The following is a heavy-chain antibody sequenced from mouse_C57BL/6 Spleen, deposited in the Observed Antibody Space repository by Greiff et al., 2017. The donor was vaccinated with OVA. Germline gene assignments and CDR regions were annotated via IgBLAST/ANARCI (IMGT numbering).Heavy chain of an antibody. Sequence: VQLQQSGPELVKPGASVKISCKASGYSFTGYYMNWVKQSPEKSLEWIGEINPSTGGTTYNQKFKAKATLPVDTSSSTAYMQLKSLTSEDSAVYYCARSVYNSNDGFAYWGQGTLVTVSA. D-gene: IGHD2-5*01. CDR1: GYSFTGYY. J-gene: IGHJ3*01. CDR3: ARSVYNSNDGFAY. CDR2: INPSTGGT. V-gene: IGHV1-42*01.